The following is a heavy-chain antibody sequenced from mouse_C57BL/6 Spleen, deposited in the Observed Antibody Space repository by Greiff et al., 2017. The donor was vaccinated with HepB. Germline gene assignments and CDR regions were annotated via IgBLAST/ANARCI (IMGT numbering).Heavy chain of an antibody. D-gene: IGHD4-1*01. CDR2: INPSSGYT. Sequence: VQLQQSGAELAKPGASVKLSCKASGYTFTSYWMHWVKQRPGQGLEWIGYINPSSGYTKYNQKFKAKATLTADKSSSTAYMQLSSLTYEDAAVYYCARSGSNGDVDYWGQGTTLTVSS. V-gene: IGHV1-7*01. J-gene: IGHJ2*01. CDR1: GYTFTSYW. CDR3: ARSGSNGDVDY.